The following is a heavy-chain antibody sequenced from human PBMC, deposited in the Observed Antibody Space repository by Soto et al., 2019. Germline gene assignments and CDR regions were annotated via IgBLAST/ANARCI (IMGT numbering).Heavy chain of an antibody. Sequence: GGSLRLSCAASGFTFSNYGMSWVRQAPGKGLEWVSVISGSGGSTYYADSVKGRFTISRDNSKNTLYLQMNSLRAEDTAVYYCAKDRKRYFDWLLYYFDYSGQGPLVTVSS. D-gene: IGHD3-9*01. V-gene: IGHV3-23*01. CDR2: ISGSGGST. CDR1: GFTFSNYG. J-gene: IGHJ4*02. CDR3: AKDRKRYFDWLLYYFDY.